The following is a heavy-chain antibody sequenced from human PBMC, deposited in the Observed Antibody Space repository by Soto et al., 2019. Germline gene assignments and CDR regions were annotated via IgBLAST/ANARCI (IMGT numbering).Heavy chain of an antibody. CDR1: GYTFTSYY. Sequence: ASVKVSCKASGYTFTSYYMHWVRQAPGQGLEWMGIINPSVGSTSYTQKFQGRVTMTRDTSTSTVYMELSSLRSEDTAVYYCGTLDYCDSSGYGTRAASESDAFDIWAPVIMVTVSS. CDR2: INPSVGST. D-gene: IGHD3-22*01. CDR3: GTLDYCDSSGYGTRAASESDAFDI. J-gene: IGHJ3*02. V-gene: IGHV1-46*01.